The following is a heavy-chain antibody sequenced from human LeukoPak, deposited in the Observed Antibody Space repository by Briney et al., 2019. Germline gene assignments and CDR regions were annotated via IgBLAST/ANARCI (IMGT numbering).Heavy chain of an antibody. CDR1: GFTFSSYG. CDR2: IWYDGSNK. D-gene: IGHD2-2*01. V-gene: IGHV3-33*01. CDR3: ASGQLLFDY. Sequence: HPGGPLRLSCAASGFTFSSYGMHWVRQAPAKGLAWVAVIWYDGSNKYYADSVKGRFTISRDNSKNTLYLQMNSLRAEDTAVYYCASGQLLFDYWGQGTLVTVYS. J-gene: IGHJ4*02.